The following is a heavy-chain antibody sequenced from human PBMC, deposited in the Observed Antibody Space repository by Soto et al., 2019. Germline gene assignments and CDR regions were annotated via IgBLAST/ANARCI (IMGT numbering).Heavy chain of an antibody. CDR1: GFTFSSYG. V-gene: IGHV3-33*01. D-gene: IGHD1-7*01. CDR2: IWYDGSNK. CDR3: ARDPHSYNWNYDHYYYYYYGMDV. Sequence: GGSLRLSCAASGFTFSSYGMPWVRQAPGKGLEWVAVIWYDGSNKYYAASVKGQFTISRDNSKKTLYLQMTSLRAEDTAVYYCARDPHSYNWNYDHYYYYYYGMDVWGQGTTVTVSS. J-gene: IGHJ6*02.